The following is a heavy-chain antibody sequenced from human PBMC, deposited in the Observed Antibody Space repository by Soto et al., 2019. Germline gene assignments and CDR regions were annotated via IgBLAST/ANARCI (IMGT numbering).Heavy chain of an antibody. CDR1: GYNFTSYG. Sequence: QVQLVQSGAEVKKPGASVKVYCKASGYNFTSYGISWVRQAPGQGIDWMGWISTYNGNTNYAQKLQGRGTMTTDTSTSPAYMELRSLSSDYTAVYYCARDRLPSQGQWLEDFDSWGQGALVTVSS. D-gene: IGHD6-19*01. CDR2: ISTYNGNT. J-gene: IGHJ4*02. V-gene: IGHV1-18*01. CDR3: ARDRLPSQGQWLEDFDS.